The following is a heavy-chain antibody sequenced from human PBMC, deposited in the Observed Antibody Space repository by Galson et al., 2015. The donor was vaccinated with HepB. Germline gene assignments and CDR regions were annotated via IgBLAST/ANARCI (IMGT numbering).Heavy chain of an antibody. J-gene: IGHJ3*02. Sequence: SLRLSCAASGFTFSSYAMHWVRQAPGKGLEYVSAISSNGGSTYYADSVKGRFTISRDNSKNTLYLQMSSLRAEDTAVYYCVKEAWIQRRLLGSDAFDIWGQGTMVTVSS. CDR1: GFTFSSYA. V-gene: IGHV3-64D*06. D-gene: IGHD5-18*01. CDR2: ISSNGGST. CDR3: VKEAWIQRRLLGSDAFDI.